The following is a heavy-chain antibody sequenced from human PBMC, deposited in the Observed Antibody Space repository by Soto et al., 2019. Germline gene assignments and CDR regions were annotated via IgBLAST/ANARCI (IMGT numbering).Heavy chain of an antibody. D-gene: IGHD3-9*01. Sequence: RLSCAASGFSFAGYAVAWVRQAPGKGLEWVSTVSGGGGSTSYADSVTGRFPISRDNSGNTVYLQMNSLNAGDTALYYCAKTESFNGYYNAFDSWGQGTRVTVSS. J-gene: IGHJ4*02. CDR3: AKTESFNGYYNAFDS. CDR1: GFSFAGYA. CDR2: VSGGGGST. V-gene: IGHV3-23*01.